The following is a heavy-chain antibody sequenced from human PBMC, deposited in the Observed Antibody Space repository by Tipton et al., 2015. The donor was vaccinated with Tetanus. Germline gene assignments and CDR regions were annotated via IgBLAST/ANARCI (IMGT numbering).Heavy chain of an antibody. D-gene: IGHD1-26*01. Sequence: SLRLSCAASGFAFSNYEMNWVRQAPGKGPEWVSYISNRATTMFYAASVKGRFTISRDNAKNSLFLQMNSLRDEDTGLYYCARDQARGARGWNYFDYWGQGSLVTVSS. CDR2: ISNRATTM. CDR1: GFAFSNYE. V-gene: IGHV3-48*03. J-gene: IGHJ4*02. CDR3: ARDQARGARGWNYFDY.